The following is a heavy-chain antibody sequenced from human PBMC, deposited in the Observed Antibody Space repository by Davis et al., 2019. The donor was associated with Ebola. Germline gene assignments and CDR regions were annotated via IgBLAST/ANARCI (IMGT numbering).Heavy chain of an antibody. CDR2: INAGNGNT. Sequence: ASVKVSCKASGYTFTSYVMHWVRQAPGQRLEWMGWINAGNGNTKYSQKFQGRVTITRDTSASTAYMELSSLRSEDTAVYYCARPWLGVGGIDYWGQGTLVTVSS. V-gene: IGHV1-3*01. CDR1: GYTFTSYV. J-gene: IGHJ4*02. D-gene: IGHD6-19*01. CDR3: ARPWLGVGGIDY.